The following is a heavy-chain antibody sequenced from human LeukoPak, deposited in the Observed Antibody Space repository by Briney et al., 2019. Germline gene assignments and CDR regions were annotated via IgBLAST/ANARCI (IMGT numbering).Heavy chain of an antibody. CDR2: IKQDGSEK. Sequence: PGGSLRLSCAASGFTFSSYWMSWVRQAPGKGLEWVANIKQDGSEKYYVDSVKGRFTISRDNAKNSLYLQMNSLRAEDTAVYYCAREGARYCSGGNCRIYDYWGQGTLVTVSS. CDR3: AREGARYCSGGNCRIYDY. D-gene: IGHD2-15*01. J-gene: IGHJ4*02. CDR1: GFTFSSYW. V-gene: IGHV3-7*01.